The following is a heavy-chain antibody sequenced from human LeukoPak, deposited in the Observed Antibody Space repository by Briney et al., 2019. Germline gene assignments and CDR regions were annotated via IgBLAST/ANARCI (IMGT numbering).Heavy chain of an antibody. CDR3: TKDRRGPAAGTWYFDS. CDR2: ITAIDGRT. CDR1: GFTFSSTT. V-gene: IGHV3-23*01. J-gene: IGHJ4*02. D-gene: IGHD6-13*01. Sequence: GGSLRLSCVASGFTFSSTTMGWVRQAPGRGLEWVSSITAIDGRTYYADSVRGRFTISRDNSKNTVCLQLNSLRAGDTAIYYCTKDRRGPAAGTWYFDSWGQGTLVTVSS.